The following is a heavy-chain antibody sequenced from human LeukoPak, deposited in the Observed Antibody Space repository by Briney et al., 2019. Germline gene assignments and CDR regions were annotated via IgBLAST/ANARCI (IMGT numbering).Heavy chain of an antibody. CDR1: GYTFTSYG. V-gene: IGHV1-18*01. J-gene: IGHJ6*02. Sequence: ASVRVSCKASGYTFTSYGISWVRQAPGQGLEWMGRISAYNGNTNYAQKLQGRVTMTTDTSTSTAYMELRSLRSDDTAVYYCARVYYDFWSLFRYYYGMDVWGQGTTVTVSS. CDR3: ARVYYDFWSLFRYYYGMDV. CDR2: ISAYNGNT. D-gene: IGHD3-3*01.